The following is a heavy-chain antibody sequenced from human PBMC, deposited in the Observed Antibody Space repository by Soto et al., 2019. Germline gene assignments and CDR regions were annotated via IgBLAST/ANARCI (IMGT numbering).Heavy chain of an antibody. D-gene: IGHD6-19*01. CDR1: GGSFSGYY. J-gene: IGHJ4*02. CDR3: ARGSRYGWHYFDY. V-gene: IGHV4-34*01. CDR2: INHSGST. Sequence: SETLSLTCAVYGGSFSGYYWSWIRQPPGKGLEWIGEINHSGSTNYNPSLKSRVPISVDTSKNQFSLKLSSVTAADTAVYYCARGSRYGWHYFDYWGQGTLVTVSS.